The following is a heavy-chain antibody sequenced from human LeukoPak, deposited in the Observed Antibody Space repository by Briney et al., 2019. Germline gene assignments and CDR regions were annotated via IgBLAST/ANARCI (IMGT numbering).Heavy chain of an antibody. J-gene: IGHJ6*03. CDR3: ARVWGGYSYGYYYMDV. D-gene: IGHD5-18*01. CDR2: IYYSGSA. CDR1: GGSLNSYF. V-gene: IGHV4-59*01. Sequence: SEALSVTCTVSGGSLNSYFWRWIGPPPGKGLEGVGYIYYSGSANYNPSLKRRFTISVDTSMHQFCLTLSSVTAALTAVYYCARVWGGYSYGYYYMDVWGKGTTVTISS.